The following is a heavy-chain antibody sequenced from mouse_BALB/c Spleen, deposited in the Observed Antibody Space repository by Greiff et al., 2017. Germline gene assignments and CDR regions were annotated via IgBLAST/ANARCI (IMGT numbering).Heavy chain of an antibody. CDR1: GFTFSSYA. V-gene: IGHV5-6-5*01. CDR3: ARGHYYGSSYWYFDV. D-gene: IGHD1-1*01. J-gene: IGHJ1*01. Sequence: EVKLMESGGGLVKPGGSLKLSCAASGFTFSSYAMSWVRQTPEKRLEWVASISSGGSTYYPDSVKGRFTISRDNARNILYLQMSSLRSEDTAMYYCARGHYYGSSYWYFDVWGAGTTVTVSS. CDR2: ISSGGST.